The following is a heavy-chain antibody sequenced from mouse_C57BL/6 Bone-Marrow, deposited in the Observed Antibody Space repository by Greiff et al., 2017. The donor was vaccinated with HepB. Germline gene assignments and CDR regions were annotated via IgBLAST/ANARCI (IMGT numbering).Heavy chain of an antibody. CDR3: TKETTVGYYFDY. D-gene: IGHD1-1*01. V-gene: IGHV1-15*01. Sequence: VKLQESGAELVRPGASVTLSCKASGYTFTDYEMHWVKQTPVHGLEWIGAIDPETGGTAYNQKFKGKAILTADKSSSTAYMELRSLTSEDSAVYYCTKETTVGYYFDYWGQGTTLTVSS. CDR2: IDPETGGT. J-gene: IGHJ2*01. CDR1: GYTFTDYE.